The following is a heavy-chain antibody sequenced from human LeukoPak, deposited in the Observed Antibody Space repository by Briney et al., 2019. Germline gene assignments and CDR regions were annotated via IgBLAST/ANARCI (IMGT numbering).Heavy chain of an antibody. D-gene: IGHD6-19*01. Sequence: GGSLRLSCAASGFTFSSYAMSWVHQAPGKGLEWVSAISGSGGSTYYADSVKGRFTISRDNSKNTLYLQMNSLRAEDTAVYYCAKSGSGWYGFDYWGQGTLVTVSS. CDR3: AKSGSGWYGFDY. V-gene: IGHV3-23*01. CDR2: ISGSGGST. CDR1: GFTFSSYA. J-gene: IGHJ4*02.